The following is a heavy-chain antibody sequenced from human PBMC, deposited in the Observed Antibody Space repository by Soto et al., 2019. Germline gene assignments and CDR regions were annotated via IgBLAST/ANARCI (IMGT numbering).Heavy chain of an antibody. V-gene: IGHV4-39*01. CDR1: GVSISSSSYY. CDR3: ARHGSY. CDR2: IYYDGSS. Sequence: QLQLQESGPGLVKPSETLSLTCTVSGVSISSSSYYWGWFRQPPGKGLEWIGTIYYDGSSYSNPSLKSRVTISLDTSKNQFSLTLTSVTAADTAVYCCARHGSYWGQGTLVTVSS. J-gene: IGHJ4*02.